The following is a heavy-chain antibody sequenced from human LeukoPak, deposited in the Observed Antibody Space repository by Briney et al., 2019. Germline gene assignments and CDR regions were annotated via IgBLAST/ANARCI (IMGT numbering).Heavy chain of an antibody. CDR2: ILSNGGST. CDR1: GFTFSGYD. J-gene: IGHJ4*02. CDR3: VKSASTWYPFDY. V-gene: IGHV3-64D*06. D-gene: IGHD6-13*01. Sequence: GGSLRLSCAASGFTFSGYDMQWVRQAPGKGLEYVSAILSNGGSTYYSDSVTDRFTISRDNSKNTLYLQMSSLRPEDTAVYYCVKSASTWYPFDYWGQGTLVTVSS.